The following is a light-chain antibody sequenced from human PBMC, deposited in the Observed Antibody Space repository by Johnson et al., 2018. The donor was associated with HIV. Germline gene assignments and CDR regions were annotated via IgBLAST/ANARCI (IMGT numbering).Light chain of an antibody. V-gene: IGLV1-51*02. CDR2: ENT. J-gene: IGLJ1*01. Sequence: QSVLTQPPSVSAAPGQKVTISCSGSSSNIGNNYVSWYQQVPGTAPKLLIYENTKRPSGIPDRFSGSKSGTSATLGITGLQTGDEADYYGGTWDSSLSAHYVFGTGTKVTVL. CDR3: GTWDSSLSAHYV. CDR1: SSNIGNNY.